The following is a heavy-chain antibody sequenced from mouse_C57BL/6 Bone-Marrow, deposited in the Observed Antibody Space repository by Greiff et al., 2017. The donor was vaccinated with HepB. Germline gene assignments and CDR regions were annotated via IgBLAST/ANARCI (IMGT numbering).Heavy chain of an antibody. D-gene: IGHD2-1*01. CDR2: IWWDDDK. CDR3: ARPFYYGNPAWFAY. J-gene: IGHJ3*01. Sequence: QVTLKVSGPGILQPSQTLSLTCSFSGFSLSTFGMGVGWIRPPSGKGLEWLAHIWWDDDKYYNPALKSRPTISKDTSKNQVFHKIANVDTADTATYYFARPFYYGNPAWFAYWGQGTLVTVSA. CDR1: GFSLSTFGMG. V-gene: IGHV8-8*01.